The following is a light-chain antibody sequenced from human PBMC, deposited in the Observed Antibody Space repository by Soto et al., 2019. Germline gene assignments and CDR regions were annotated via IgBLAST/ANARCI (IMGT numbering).Light chain of an antibody. CDR1: SSDVGGYNY. Sequence: QSALTQPASVSGSPGQSITISCTGTSSDVGGYNYVSWYQQHPGKAPKLMIYDVSNRPSGVSNRFSGSKSGKTASLTISGLQAEDEVDYYGTSYTSSSTLLYVFGTGTEVTVL. J-gene: IGLJ1*01. CDR3: TSYTSSSTLLYV. CDR2: DVS. V-gene: IGLV2-14*01.